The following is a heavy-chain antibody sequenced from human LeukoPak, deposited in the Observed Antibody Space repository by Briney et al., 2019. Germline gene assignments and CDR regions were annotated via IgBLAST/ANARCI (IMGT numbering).Heavy chain of an antibody. CDR1: GGSFSVYY. V-gene: IGHV4-34*01. CDR3: ARQVASRGTYSYYGIDV. Sequence: SETLSLTCAVHGGSFSVYYWSWLRQPPGKGLEWIGGINHSGSTKYNPSLKSRVTISVDTSKKQFSLKLSSVTAADTAVYYCARQVASRGTYSYYGIDVWGQGTTVTVSS. D-gene: IGHD2-15*01. CDR2: INHSGST. J-gene: IGHJ6*02.